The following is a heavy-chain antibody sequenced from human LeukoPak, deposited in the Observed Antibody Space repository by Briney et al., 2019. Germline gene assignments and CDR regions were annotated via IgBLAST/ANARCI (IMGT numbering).Heavy chain of an antibody. CDR2: IYSGGST. CDR3: ARDSAWPFGGIDY. D-gene: IGHD3-3*01. Sequence: GGSLRLSCAASGFTVSSNYMSWVRQAPGKGLEWVSVIYSGGSTYYADSVKGRFTISRDNSKNTLYLQMNSLRAEDTAVYYCARDSAWPFGGIDYWGQGTLVTVSS. J-gene: IGHJ4*02. CDR1: GFTVSSNY. V-gene: IGHV3-53*01.